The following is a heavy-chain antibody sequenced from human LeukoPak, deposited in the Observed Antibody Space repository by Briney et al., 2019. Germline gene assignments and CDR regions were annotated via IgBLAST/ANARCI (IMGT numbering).Heavy chain of an antibody. Sequence: QPGGSLRLSCAASGFNLQSHWMSWVRQAPGKGLEWVANIKQDGSEQWSVGSVKGRFTLSRDNAKNSMYLQMNSLRVEDTAVYYCARDDFWGNDYYYMDVWGNGTTVTVSS. V-gene: IGHV3-7*01. CDR1: GFNLQSHW. CDR2: IKQDGSEQ. CDR3: ARDDFWGNDYYYMDV. D-gene: IGHD3/OR15-3a*01. J-gene: IGHJ6*03.